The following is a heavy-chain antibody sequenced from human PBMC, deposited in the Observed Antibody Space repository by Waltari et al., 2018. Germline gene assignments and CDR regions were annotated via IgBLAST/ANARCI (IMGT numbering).Heavy chain of an antibody. V-gene: IGHV4-38-2*02. J-gene: IGHJ4*02. CDR1: GYSLTSGCH. CDR3: ARGVDS. CDR2: VHHTGTI. Sequence: QVQLQESGPGLVKPSETLSLTCPVSGYSLTSGCHGGWIRQSPGKGLEWIGNVHHTGTITYNPSLKSRVTISMDTSTNHFSLKLNSVIAADTAVYFCARGVDSWGQGTLVTVSS.